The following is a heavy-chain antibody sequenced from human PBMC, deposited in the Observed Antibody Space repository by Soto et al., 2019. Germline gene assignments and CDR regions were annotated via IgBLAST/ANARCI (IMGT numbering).Heavy chain of an antibody. D-gene: IGHD6-6*01. J-gene: IGHJ6*02. CDR2: INAGNGNT. CDR3: ARGDRIGSSAVYGMDV. CDR1: GYTFTSYA. V-gene: IGHV1-3*01. Sequence: QVQLVQSGAEVKKPGASVKVSCKASGYTFTSYAMHWVRQAPGQRLEWMGWINAGNGNTKYSQKFQGRVTITRDTSASTAYMELSSLRSEDTAVYYCARGDRIGSSAVYGMDVWGQGTTVTVSS.